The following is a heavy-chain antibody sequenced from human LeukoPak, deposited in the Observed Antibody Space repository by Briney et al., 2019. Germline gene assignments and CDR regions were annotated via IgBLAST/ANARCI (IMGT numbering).Heavy chain of an antibody. J-gene: IGHJ4*02. CDR3: GSQREWSLTEYHFDY. CDR1: GYSISSGYY. D-gene: IGHD3-3*01. CDR2: VYHSGST. Sequence: SETLSLTCTVSGYSISSGYYCGWIRQPPGKGLEWIGSVYHSGSTYFNPSLKSRVTISTDKSKNQFSLKLTSVTAADTAVYYCGSQREWSLTEYHFDYWGQGTLVTVSS. V-gene: IGHV4-38-2*02.